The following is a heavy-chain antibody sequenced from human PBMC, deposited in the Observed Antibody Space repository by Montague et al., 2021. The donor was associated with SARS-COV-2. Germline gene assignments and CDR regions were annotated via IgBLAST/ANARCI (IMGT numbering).Heavy chain of an antibody. Sequence: SETLSLTCTVSGGSISSYYWSWIRQPPGKGLEWIGYIYDSGSTYYKSSLKSRVTISVDTSKNQFSLKLNSVTAADTAVYYCARHRRSRYGNFDYWGQGTLVTVSS. CDR1: GGSISSYY. D-gene: IGHD1-1*01. V-gene: IGHV4-59*08. J-gene: IGHJ4*02. CDR3: ARHRRSRYGNFDY. CDR2: IYDSGST.